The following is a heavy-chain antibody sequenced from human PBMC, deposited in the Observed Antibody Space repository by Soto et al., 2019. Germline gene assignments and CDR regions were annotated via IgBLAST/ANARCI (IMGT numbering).Heavy chain of an antibody. Sequence: PSETLSFTCTVSGGSISSSIYYWGWIRQPPGKGLEWIASIYYSVSTYYNPSLKSRVTISVDTSKNQFSLKLPSVTAADTAVYFCAGNPYYSESSDPHLWGQGTLVTVSS. V-gene: IGHV4-39*01. J-gene: IGHJ4*02. CDR2: IYYSVST. CDR1: GGSISSSIYY. D-gene: IGHD3-22*01. CDR3: AGNPYYSESSDPHL.